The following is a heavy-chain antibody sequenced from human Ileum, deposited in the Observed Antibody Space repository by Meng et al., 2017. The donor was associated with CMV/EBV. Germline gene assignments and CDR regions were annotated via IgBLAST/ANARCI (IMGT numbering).Heavy chain of an antibody. J-gene: IGHJ4*02. Sequence: GESLKISCAASGFNVYNYWMHWIRQGQGKGLVWVSSFSPDGRIISYADSVKGRFTISRDNSKNRLYLQMNSVRAEDTAVYYCAKGEVVGAFDQWGQGTLVTVSS. D-gene: IGHD1-26*01. CDR3: AKGEVVGAFDQ. CDR1: GFNVYNYW. CDR2: FSPDGRII. V-gene: IGHV3-74*01.